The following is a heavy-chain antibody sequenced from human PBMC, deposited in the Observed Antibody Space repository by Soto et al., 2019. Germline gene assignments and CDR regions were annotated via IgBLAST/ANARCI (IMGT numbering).Heavy chain of an antibody. V-gene: IGHV3-7*01. J-gene: IGHJ4*02. CDR3: AREGWEYSSSFDY. D-gene: IGHD6-6*01. CDR1: GFTFSSYW. CDR2: IKQDGSEK. Sequence: GSLRLSCAASGFTFSSYWMSWVRQAPGKGLEWVANIKQDGSEKYYVDSVKGRFTISRDNAKNSLYLQMNSLRAEDTAVYYCAREGWEYSSSFDYWGQGTLVTVSS.